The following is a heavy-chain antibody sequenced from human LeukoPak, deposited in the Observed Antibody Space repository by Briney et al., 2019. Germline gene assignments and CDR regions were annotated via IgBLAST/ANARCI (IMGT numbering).Heavy chain of an antibody. J-gene: IGHJ3*02. D-gene: IGHD6-13*01. Sequence: PGGSLRLSCAASGFTFSNYWMSWVRQAPGKGLEWVANIKQDGSDKYYVDSVKGRFAISRDNAKNSLYLQMNSLRAEDTAVYYCATGYIDDAFDIWGQGTMVTVSS. CDR3: ATGYIDDAFDI. CDR1: GFTFSNYW. V-gene: IGHV3-7*05. CDR2: IKQDGSDK.